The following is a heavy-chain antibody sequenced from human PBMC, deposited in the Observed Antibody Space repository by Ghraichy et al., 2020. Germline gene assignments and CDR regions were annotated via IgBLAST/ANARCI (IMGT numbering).Heavy chain of an antibody. CDR3: ATGTIDSGTYFDY. CDR1: GYTLTALS. D-gene: IGHD1-26*01. V-gene: IGHV1-24*01. J-gene: IGHJ4*02. Sequence: ASVKVSCKVSGYTLTALSMHWVLQAPGQGLEWMGGFDPEDGETIYAQKFQGRVTMTEDTSTDTAYMELSSLRSEDTAVYYCATGTIDSGTYFDYWGQGTLVTVSS. CDR2: FDPEDGET.